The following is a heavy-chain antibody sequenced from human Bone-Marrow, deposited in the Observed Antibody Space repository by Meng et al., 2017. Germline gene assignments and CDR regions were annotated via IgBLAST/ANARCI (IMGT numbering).Heavy chain of an antibody. CDR1: GGSFSGYY. J-gene: IGHJ4*02. D-gene: IGHD3-3*01. Sequence: SQTLSLTCAVYGGSFSGYYWSWIRQPPGKGLEWIGEINHSGSTNYNPSLKSRVTISVDTSKNQFSLKLSSVTAADTAVYYCARSYYDCWSGYLTPFDYWGQGALVTVSS. CDR2: INHSGST. CDR3: ARSYYDCWSGYLTPFDY. V-gene: IGHV4-34*01.